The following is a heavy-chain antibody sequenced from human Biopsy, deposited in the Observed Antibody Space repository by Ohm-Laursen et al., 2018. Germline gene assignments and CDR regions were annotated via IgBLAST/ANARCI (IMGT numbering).Heavy chain of an antibody. CDR2: INHRGSA. V-gene: IGHV4-34*01. J-gene: IGHJ6*02. CDR3: ARALDYYDPYYYYAMDV. D-gene: IGHD3-16*01. CDR1: GGPFSGYY. Sequence: GTLSLTCAVYGGPFSGYYWTWIRQPPAKGLEWIGEINHRGSASYNPSLKSRITVLVDTSKNQFSLKLRSVSAADTAVYFCARALDYYDPYYYYAMDVWGQGTSVTVSS.